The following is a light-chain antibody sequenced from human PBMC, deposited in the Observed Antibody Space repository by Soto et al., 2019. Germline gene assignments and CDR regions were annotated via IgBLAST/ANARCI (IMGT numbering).Light chain of an antibody. CDR2: RNS. Sequence: QSVLTQPPSASGTPGQRVTICCSGSSSNIESNYVYWCQQFPGTAPKLLIYRNSQRPSGVPDRFSGAKSGTSASLAISGLRSEDEADSYCAAWDDSRGGVFGTGTQLPVL. CDR3: AAWDDSRGGV. CDR1: SSNIESNY. V-gene: IGLV1-47*01. J-gene: IGLJ1*01.